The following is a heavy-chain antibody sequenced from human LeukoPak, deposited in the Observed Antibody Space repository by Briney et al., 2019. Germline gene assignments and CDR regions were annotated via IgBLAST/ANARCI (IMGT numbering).Heavy chain of an antibody. CDR1: GFTFSNAW. Sequence: GGSLRLSCAASGFTFSNAWMSWVRQAPGKGLEWVGRIKSKTDGGTTDYAAPVKGRFTISRDDSKNTLYLQMNSLKTEDTAVYYCTTGSGIVGATDVDYWGQGTLDTVSS. D-gene: IGHD1-26*01. J-gene: IGHJ4*02. CDR3: TTGSGIVGATDVDY. V-gene: IGHV3-15*01. CDR2: IKSKTDGGTT.